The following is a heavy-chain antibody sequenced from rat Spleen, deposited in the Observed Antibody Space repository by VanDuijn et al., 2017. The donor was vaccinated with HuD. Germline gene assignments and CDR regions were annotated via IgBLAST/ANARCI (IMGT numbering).Heavy chain of an antibody. CDR1: GFSLSSFP. CDR2: ISIIAGGT. V-gene: IGHV5-46*01. Sequence: EVQLVESGGGLVQPGGAMKLSCAASGFSLSSFPMARVRQAPAKGLEWVATISIIAGGTYYRDSVKGRFTISRDNARSTLYLQMNRLRSEDTATYYCASRTTGAFDYWGQGVMVTVSS. J-gene: IGHJ2*01. CDR3: ASRTTGAFDY. D-gene: IGHD1-11*01.